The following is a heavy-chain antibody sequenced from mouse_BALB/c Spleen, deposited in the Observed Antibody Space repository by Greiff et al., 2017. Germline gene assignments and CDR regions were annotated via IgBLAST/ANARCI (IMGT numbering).Heavy chain of an antibody. CDR2: IYPGDGDT. D-gene: IGHD2-2*01. Sequence: QVQLQQSGAELVRPGSSVKISCKASGYAFSNYWMNWVKQRPGQGLEWIGQIYPGDGDTNYNGKFKGKATLTADKSSSTAYMHLSSLTSEDSAVYFCARKGHYGYDVGFYWGQGTLVTVSA. CDR3: ARKGHYGYDVGFY. J-gene: IGHJ3*01. V-gene: IGHV1-80*01. CDR1: GYAFSNYW.